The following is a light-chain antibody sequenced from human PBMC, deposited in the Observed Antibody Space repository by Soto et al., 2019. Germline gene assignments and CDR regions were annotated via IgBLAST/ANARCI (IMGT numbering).Light chain of an antibody. CDR2: AAS. CDR3: QQYNSFSKA. Sequence: DNKMTQSHSRLSSSVGDRVTSTFLASQSIGYWLAWYQQKPGKAPKLLIYAASTLETGVPSRFSGSGFGAEFTLTIASLQPDDSATYYCQQYNSFSKAFGRGTKVDIK. J-gene: IGKJ1*01. CDR1: QSIGYW. V-gene: IGKV1-5*01.